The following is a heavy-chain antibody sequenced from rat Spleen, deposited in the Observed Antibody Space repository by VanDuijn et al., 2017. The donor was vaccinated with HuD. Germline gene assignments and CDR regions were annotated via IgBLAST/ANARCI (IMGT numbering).Heavy chain of an antibody. J-gene: IGHJ3*01. V-gene: IGHV2-15*01. CDR3: TSPFRWFAY. Sequence: QVQLKESGPGLVQPSETLSLTCTVSGFSLTSYSVSWVRQPSGKGPEWMGRMWYDGDTAYNSALKSRLSISRDTSKSQVFLKMNSLQTEDTAIYFCTSPFRWFAYWGQGTLVTVSS. CDR1: GFSLTSYS. CDR2: MWYDGDT.